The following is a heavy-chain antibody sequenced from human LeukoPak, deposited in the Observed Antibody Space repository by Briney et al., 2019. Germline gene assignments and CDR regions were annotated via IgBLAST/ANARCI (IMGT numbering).Heavy chain of an antibody. CDR2: TGWNSGSI. D-gene: IGHD3-22*01. CDR1: GFTFDDYA. J-gene: IGHJ4*02. CDR3: AKGDTMIVVVTHFDY. V-gene: IGHV3-9*01. Sequence: GGSLRLSCAASGFTFDDYAMHWVRQAPGKGLEWVSGTGWNSGSIGYADSVKGRFTISRDNAKNSLYLQMNSLRAEDTALYYCAKGDTMIVVVTHFDYWGQGTLVTVSS.